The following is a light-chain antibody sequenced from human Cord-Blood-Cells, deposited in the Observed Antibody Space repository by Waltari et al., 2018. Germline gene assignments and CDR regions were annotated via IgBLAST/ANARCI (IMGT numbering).Light chain of an antibody. Sequence: AVSVALRPTVRITFQGPSLRSSYASWYQQKPGQAPVLVIYGKNNRPSGIPDRFSGSSSGNTASLTITGAQAEDEADYYCNSRDSSGNHPFGGGTKLTVL. V-gene: IGLV3-19*01. CDR3: NSRDSSGNHP. CDR1: SLRSSY. CDR2: GKN. J-gene: IGLJ3*02.